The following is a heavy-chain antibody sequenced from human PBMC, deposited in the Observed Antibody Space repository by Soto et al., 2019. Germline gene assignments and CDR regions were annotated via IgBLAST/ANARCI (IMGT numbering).Heavy chain of an antibody. D-gene: IGHD3-22*01. CDR2: IYYSGST. Sequence: PSETLSLTCTVSGGSISSYYWSWIRQPPGKGLEWVGYIYYSGSTSYNPSLKSRLTISIDTSKNQFSLRLTSVTAADTAVYYCAREYSSGYKFFDYWGHGTLVTVSS. CDR1: GGSISSYY. J-gene: IGHJ4*01. CDR3: AREYSSGYKFFDY. V-gene: IGHV4-59*01.